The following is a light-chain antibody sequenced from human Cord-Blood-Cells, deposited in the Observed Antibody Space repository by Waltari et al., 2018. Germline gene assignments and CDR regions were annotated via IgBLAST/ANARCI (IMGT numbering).Light chain of an antibody. CDR2: GES. CDR3: QQYNNWPPKLFTP. Sequence: EIVMTQSPATLSVSPGERATLSCRASQRVSSNLAWSQQKPGQAPRLLIYGESTRATGIPARFSGSGSGTEFTLTISSLQSEDFAVYYCQQYNNWPPKLFTPFGQGTKLEIK. J-gene: IGKJ2*01. V-gene: IGKV3-15*01. CDR1: QRVSSN.